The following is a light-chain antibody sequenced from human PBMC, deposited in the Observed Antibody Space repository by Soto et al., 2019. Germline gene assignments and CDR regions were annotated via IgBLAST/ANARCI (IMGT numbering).Light chain of an antibody. V-gene: IGKV3-15*01. CDR2: GAS. CDR3: QQYHNWPPVT. CDR1: QSVSSS. Sequence: EIVMTQSPATLSVSPWERATLSCRAGQSVSSSLAWYQQKPGQAPRLLIYGASTRATGIPARFSGSGSGTDFTLTISSLQSEDFAVYYCQQYHNWPPVTFGGGTKVDIK. J-gene: IGKJ4*01.